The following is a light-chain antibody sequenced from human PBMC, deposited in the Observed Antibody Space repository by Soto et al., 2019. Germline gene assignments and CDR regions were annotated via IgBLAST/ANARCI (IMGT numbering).Light chain of an antibody. CDR1: QTISSNY. CDR2: GTS. J-gene: IGKJ3*01. V-gene: IGKV3-20*01. CDR3: QQYGSSPFT. Sequence: PGERATLSCRASQTISSNYLAWYQQKPGQAPRLLISGTSIRATGIPHRFSGSGSGTDFTLTISNLEPEDYAVFYSQQYGSSPFTFGPGTKVDFK.